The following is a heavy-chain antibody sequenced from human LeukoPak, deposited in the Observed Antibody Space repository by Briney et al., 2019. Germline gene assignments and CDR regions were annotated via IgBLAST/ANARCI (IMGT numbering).Heavy chain of an antibody. V-gene: IGHV3-30*04. Sequence: GGSLRLSCAASGFTFSSYAMHWVRQAPGKGLEWVSIISSDGSNKYYADSVKGRFTISRDNSKNSLYLRMNSLRAEDTAVYFCARAVTTALDYWGQGALVTVSS. CDR2: ISSDGSNK. D-gene: IGHD4-17*01. CDR3: ARAVTTALDY. J-gene: IGHJ4*02. CDR1: GFTFSSYA.